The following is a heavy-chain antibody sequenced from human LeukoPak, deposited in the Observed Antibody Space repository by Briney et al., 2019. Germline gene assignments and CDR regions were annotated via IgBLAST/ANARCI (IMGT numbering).Heavy chain of an antibody. CDR2: ISTSSNYI. Sequence: PGGSLRLSCAASGFTFSSYSMNWVRQAPGKGLEWVSFISTSSNYIYYAASVKGRFTISRDNAKNSLYLQMNSLRAEDTAVYYCARELYSSSSRWFDPWGQGTLVTVSS. V-gene: IGHV3-21*01. D-gene: IGHD6-6*01. J-gene: IGHJ5*02. CDR3: ARELYSSSSRWFDP. CDR1: GFTFSSYS.